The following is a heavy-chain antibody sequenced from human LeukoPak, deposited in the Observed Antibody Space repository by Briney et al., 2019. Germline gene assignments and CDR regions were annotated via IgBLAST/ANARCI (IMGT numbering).Heavy chain of an antibody. CDR2: TYYRSKWNN. CDR1: GDSVSSNSAA. J-gene: IGHJ4*02. D-gene: IGHD6-19*01. V-gene: IGHV6-1*01. Sequence: SQTLSLTCAISGDSVSSNSAAWNWIRQSPSRGLEWLGRTYYRSKWNNDYAVSVKGRIAINPDTSKNQFSLQLNSVTPEDTAVYYCAREPSSVTGVLFDYWGQGTLVTVSS. CDR3: AREPSSVTGVLFDY.